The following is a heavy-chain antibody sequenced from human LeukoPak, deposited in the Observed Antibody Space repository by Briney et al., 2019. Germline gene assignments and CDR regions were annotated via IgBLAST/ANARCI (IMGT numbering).Heavy chain of an antibody. CDR3: ARGAHNNVYPNRFDP. CDR1: GYTFTSYD. J-gene: IGHJ5*02. V-gene: IGHV1-8*01. CDR2: MNPNSGNT. Sequence: ASVNVSCKASGYTFTSYDINWVRQATGQGLEWMGWMNPNSGNTGYAQKFQGRVTMTRNTSISTAYMELSSLRSEDTAVYYCARGAHNNVYPNRFDPWGQGTLVTVSS. D-gene: IGHD1/OR15-1a*01.